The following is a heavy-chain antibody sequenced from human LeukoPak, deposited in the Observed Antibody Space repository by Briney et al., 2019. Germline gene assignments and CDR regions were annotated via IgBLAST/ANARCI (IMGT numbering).Heavy chain of an antibody. D-gene: IGHD1-1*01. V-gene: IGHV4-59*01. Sequence: PSETLSLTCTVSGGSISSYYCSWIRQPPGKGLEWIGYIYYSGSTNYNPSLKSRVTISVDTSKNQFSLKLSSVTAADTGVYYCARAATGPLPNYYYYYGMDVWGQGTTVTVSS. CDR1: GGSISSYY. CDR2: IYYSGST. J-gene: IGHJ6*02. CDR3: ARAATGPLPNYYYYYGMDV.